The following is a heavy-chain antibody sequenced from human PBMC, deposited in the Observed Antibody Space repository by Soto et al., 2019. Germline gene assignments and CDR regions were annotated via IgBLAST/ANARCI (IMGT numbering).Heavy chain of an antibody. CDR2: IYYSGST. CDR1: GRSISSSSYY. CDR3: ARHTPAISISDH. V-gene: IGHV4-39*01. D-gene: IGHD2-15*01. J-gene: IGHJ4*02. Sequence: PSETLSLTCTVSGRSISSSSYYWGWIRQPPGKGLEWIGSIYYSGSTYYNPSLKSRVTISVDTSKNQFSLKLSSVTAADTAVYYCARHTPAISISDHWGQGTLVTVSS.